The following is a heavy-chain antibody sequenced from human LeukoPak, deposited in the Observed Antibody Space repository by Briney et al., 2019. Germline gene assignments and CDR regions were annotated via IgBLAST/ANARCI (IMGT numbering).Heavy chain of an antibody. D-gene: IGHD6-19*01. V-gene: IGHV3-7*04. CDR2: INLDGSDK. CDR3: ARGYSGWFDN. Sequence: GGSLRLSCAASGFSFSIYWMGWVRQAPGKGLEWLANINLDGSDKNYVDSVKGRFTISRDNAKNSLYLQMTSLRTEDTAVYYCARGYSGWFDNWGQGNLVTVSS. CDR1: GFSFSIYW. J-gene: IGHJ4*02.